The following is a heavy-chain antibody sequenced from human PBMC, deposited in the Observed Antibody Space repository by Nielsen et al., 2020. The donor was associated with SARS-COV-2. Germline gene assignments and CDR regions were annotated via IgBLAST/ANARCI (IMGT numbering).Heavy chain of an antibody. V-gene: IGHV3-21*01. J-gene: IGHJ6*03. D-gene: IGHD5-24*01. CDR2: ISSSSSYI. Sequence: VRQAPGKGLEWVSSISSSSSYIYYADSVKGRFTISRDNAKNSLYLQMNSLRAEDTAVYYCASPPVGWRWLQSSHYYMDVWGKGTTVTVSS. CDR3: ASPPVGWRWLQSSHYYMDV.